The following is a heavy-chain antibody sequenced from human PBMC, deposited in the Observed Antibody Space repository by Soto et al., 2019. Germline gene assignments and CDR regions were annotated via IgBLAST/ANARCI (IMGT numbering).Heavy chain of an antibody. J-gene: IGHJ4*02. V-gene: IGHV3-23*01. CDR2: FSGRGGYT. CDR1: GFTFSTYV. CDR3: AKDPWGTTIATFDS. D-gene: IGHD3-16*01. Sequence: EVHLLESGGGLVQPGGSLRLSCAASGFTFSTYVLSWVRQAPGKGLEWVSGFSGRGGYTYYARSVKGRFTISRDTSKNTLYLQMNSLRVEDTAVYYCAKDPWGTTIATFDSWGPGTLVTVSP.